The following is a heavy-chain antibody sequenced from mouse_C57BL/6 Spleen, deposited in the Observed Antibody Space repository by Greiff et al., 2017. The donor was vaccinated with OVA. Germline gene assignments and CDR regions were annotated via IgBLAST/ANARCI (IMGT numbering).Heavy chain of an antibody. Sequence: EVNVVESGGGLVKPGGSLKLSCAASGFTFSDYGMHWVRQAPEKGLEWVAYISSGSSTIYYADTVKGRFTISRDNAKNTLFLQMTSLRSEDTAMYYCARPGKGWAMDYWGQGTSVTVSS. CDR1: GFTFSDYG. CDR2: ISSGSSTI. D-gene: IGHD2-1*01. CDR3: ARPGKGWAMDY. V-gene: IGHV5-17*01. J-gene: IGHJ4*01.